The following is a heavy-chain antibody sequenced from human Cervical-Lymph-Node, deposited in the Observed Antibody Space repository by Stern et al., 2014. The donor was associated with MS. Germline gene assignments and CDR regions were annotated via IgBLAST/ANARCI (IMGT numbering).Heavy chain of an antibody. CDR2: INLNSGGA. D-gene: IGHD4-23*01. CDR1: GYTFTGYY. V-gene: IGHV1-2*02. Sequence: DQLVESGAEVKKPGASVQVSCKASGYTFTGYYMHWVRQAPGQGLEWMGWINLNSGGANYAQKLQGRVTMTRDTSINTAYMSRLKSDDTAVYYCVRELGGNSGFDYWGQGTLVTVSS. J-gene: IGHJ4*02. CDR3: VRELGGNSGFDY.